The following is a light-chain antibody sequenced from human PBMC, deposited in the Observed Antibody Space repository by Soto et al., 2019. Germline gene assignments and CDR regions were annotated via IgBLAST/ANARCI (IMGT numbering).Light chain of an antibody. CDR1: QGSSNY. CDR2: AAS. V-gene: IGKV1-27*01. CDR3: QEYNSAPRT. J-gene: IGKJ1*01. Sequence: DIQMTQSPSSLSASVGDRVTITCRASQGSSNYLAWYQQKPGKVPKLLIYAASTLQSVVTSRFSGSGSGTEFTLTISSLQPEDVANYYCQEYNSAPRTFGQGTKVEI.